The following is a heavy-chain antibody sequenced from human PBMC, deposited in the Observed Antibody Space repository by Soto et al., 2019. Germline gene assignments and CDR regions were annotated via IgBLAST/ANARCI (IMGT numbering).Heavy chain of an antibody. V-gene: IGHV3-53*01. D-gene: IGHD3-10*01. J-gene: IGHJ5*02. Sequence: GGSLRLSCTTSGFTVSSSRMTWVRQAPGKGLEWVSVIYSGGSSYYAVSVQGRFTISRDNSKNTVYLQMNSLRGEDTAMYYCARLGPYGSESYSFRYNWFDPWGQGTQVTVSS. CDR3: ARLGPYGSESYSFRYNWFDP. CDR1: GFTVSSSR. CDR2: IYSGGSS.